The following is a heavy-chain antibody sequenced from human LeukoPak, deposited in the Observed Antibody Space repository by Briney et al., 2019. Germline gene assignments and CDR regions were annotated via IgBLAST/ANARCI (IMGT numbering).Heavy chain of an antibody. D-gene: IGHD3-10*02. V-gene: IGHV3-48*03. J-gene: IGHJ6*04. CDR1: GFTLSIYE. Sequence: GGSLRLSCAACGFTLSIYEMNWVPRAPGKGGEGVSYFRSSGSAIFCADSVKGRFTISRDNAKNPLYLQMTSLRAEDTAVYYCAELGITMIGGVWGKGTTVTISS. CDR3: AELGITMIGGV. CDR2: FRSSGSAI.